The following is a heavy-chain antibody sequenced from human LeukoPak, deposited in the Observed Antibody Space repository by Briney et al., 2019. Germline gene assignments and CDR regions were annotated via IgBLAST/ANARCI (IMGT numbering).Heavy chain of an antibody. D-gene: IGHD3-22*01. CDR3: ASDYYDSSGYQNWFDP. CDR1: GGSFSGYY. J-gene: IGHJ5*02. V-gene: IGHV4-34*01. CDR2: INHSGGT. Sequence: SETLSLTCAVYGGSFSGYYWSWIRQPPGKGLEWIGEINHSGGTNYNPSLKSRVTISVDTSKNQFSLKLSSVTAADTAVYYCASDYYDSSGYQNWFDPWGQGTLVTVSS.